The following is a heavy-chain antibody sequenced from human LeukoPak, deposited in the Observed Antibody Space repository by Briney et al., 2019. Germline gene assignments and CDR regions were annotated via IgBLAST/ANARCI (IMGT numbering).Heavy chain of an antibody. CDR3: ARTDYSNTNWFDP. CDR1: GGSLSTYY. V-gene: IGHV4-59*12. CDR2: IHNNGST. J-gene: IGHJ5*02. D-gene: IGHD4-11*01. Sequence: SETLSLTCTVSGGSLSTYYWSWIRQPPGKGLEWIGYIHNNGSTHYTFSLKSRVTMSLDTSKNQFSLKLTSVTAADTAVYYCARTDYSNTNWFDPWGQGTLVTVSS.